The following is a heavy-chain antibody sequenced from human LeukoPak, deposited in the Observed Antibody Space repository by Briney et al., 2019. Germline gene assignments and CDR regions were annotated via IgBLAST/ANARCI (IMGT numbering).Heavy chain of an antibody. CDR1: GFTFSSYA. V-gene: IGHV3-23*01. Sequence: GGSLRLSCAASGFTFSSYAMSWVRQAPGKGLEWVSAISGSGGSTYYADSVKGRFTISRDNSKNTLYLQMNSLRAEDTAVYYCAKDAVAGTGPDFPSDYWGQGTLVTVSS. CDR2: ISGSGGST. D-gene: IGHD6-19*01. J-gene: IGHJ4*02. CDR3: AKDAVAGTGPDFPSDY.